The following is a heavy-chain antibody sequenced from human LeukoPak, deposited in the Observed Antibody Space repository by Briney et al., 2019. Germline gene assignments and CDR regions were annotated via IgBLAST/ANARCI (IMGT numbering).Heavy chain of an antibody. Sequence: SETLSLTCTVPGGSISSYYWSWIRQPPGKGLEWIGYIYYSGSTNYNPSLKSRVTISVDTSKNQFSLKLSSVTAADTAVYYCARHGNSVGGRNFDYWGQGTLVTVSS. CDR3: ARHGNSVGGRNFDY. V-gene: IGHV4-59*08. CDR2: IYYSGST. CDR1: GGSISSYY. J-gene: IGHJ4*02. D-gene: IGHD6-19*01.